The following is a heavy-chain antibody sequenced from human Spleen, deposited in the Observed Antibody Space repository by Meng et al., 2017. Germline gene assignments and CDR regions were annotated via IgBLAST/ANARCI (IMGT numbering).Heavy chain of an antibody. D-gene: IGHD6-13*01. CDR2: INPKSGDT. CDR1: GYTFTAYW. J-gene: IGHJ4*02. CDR3: ARDEDISAAGKLFGDY. V-gene: IGHV1-2*06. Sequence: ASVKVSCKPYGYTFTAYWLHWVRRAPGQGLEWMGRINPKSGDTHYAQRFQGRVTMTGDTSISTAYMELSGLRSDDTAMYYCARDEDISAAGKLFGDYWGQGTLVTVSS.